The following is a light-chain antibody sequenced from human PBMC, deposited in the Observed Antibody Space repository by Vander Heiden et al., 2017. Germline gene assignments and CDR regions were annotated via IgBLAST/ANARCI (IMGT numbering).Light chain of an antibody. Sequence: SYELTQPPSVSVSPGQTASITCSGDKLGDKYACWYQQKPGQSPGRVIYQDSKRPSGIPERFSGSNSGNTATLTISGTQAMDEADYYCQAWDSSSRVCGGGTKL. CDR2: QDS. CDR3: QAWDSSSRV. CDR1: KLGDKY. J-gene: IGLJ2*01. V-gene: IGLV3-1*01.